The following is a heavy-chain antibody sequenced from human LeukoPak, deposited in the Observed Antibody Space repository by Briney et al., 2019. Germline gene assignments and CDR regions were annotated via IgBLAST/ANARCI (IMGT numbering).Heavy chain of an antibody. CDR3: ARVPLRFLEPFDY. CDR2: INHSGTT. J-gene: IGHJ4*02. Sequence: SETLSLTCSVYGGSVNGYYWSWIRQPPGKGLEWIGEINHSGTTNYNPSLKSRVTMSLDTSKNQFSLRLNSVTAAHTAVYYCARVPLRFLEPFDYWGQGTLVTVSS. D-gene: IGHD3-3*01. V-gene: IGHV4-34*01. CDR1: GGSVNGYY.